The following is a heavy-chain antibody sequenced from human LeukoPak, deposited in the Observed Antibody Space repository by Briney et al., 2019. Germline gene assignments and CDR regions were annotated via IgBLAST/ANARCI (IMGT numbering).Heavy chain of an antibody. D-gene: IGHD3-10*01. J-gene: IGHJ5*02. V-gene: IGHV4-59*11. CDR3: ARAGWFGPNNWFDP. Sequence: SETLSLTCTVSGGSISSHYWSWIRQPPGKGLEWIGYIYYSGSTNYNPSLKSRVTISVDTSKNQFSLKLSSVTAADTAVYYCARAGWFGPNNWFDPGGQGTLVTVSS. CDR2: IYYSGST. CDR1: GGSISSHY.